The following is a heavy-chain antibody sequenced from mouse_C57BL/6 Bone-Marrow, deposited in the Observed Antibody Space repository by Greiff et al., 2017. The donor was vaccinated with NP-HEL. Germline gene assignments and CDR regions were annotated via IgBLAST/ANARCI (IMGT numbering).Heavy chain of an antibody. CDR2: IYPGDGDT. J-gene: IGHJ3*01. Sequence: VQLQQSGPELVKPGASVTISCKASGYAFSSSWMNWVKQRPGKGLEWIGRIYPGDGDTNYNGTFKGKATLTADKSSSTAYMQLSSLTAEDSAVYFCAREGAWGQGTLVTVSA. CDR3: AREGA. V-gene: IGHV1-82*01. CDR1: GYAFSSSW.